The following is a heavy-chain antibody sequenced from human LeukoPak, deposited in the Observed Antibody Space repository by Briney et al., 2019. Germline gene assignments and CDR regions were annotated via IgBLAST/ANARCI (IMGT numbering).Heavy chain of an antibody. CDR2: IYYSGST. V-gene: IGHV4-59*08. J-gene: IGHJ6*02. CDR3: ARRRKPADWDDYGDYGMDV. CDR1: GGSISSYY. Sequence: SETLSLTCTVSGGSISSYYWSWIRQPPGKGPEWIGYIYYSGSTNYNPSLKSRVTISVDTSKNQFPLKLSSVTAADTAVYYCARRRKPADWDDYGDYGMDVWGQGTTVTVSS. D-gene: IGHD4-17*01.